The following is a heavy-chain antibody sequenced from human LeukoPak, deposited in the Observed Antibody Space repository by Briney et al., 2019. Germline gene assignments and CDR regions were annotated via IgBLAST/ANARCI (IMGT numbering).Heavy chain of an antibody. CDR3: AKVITMIVVVSALDI. D-gene: IGHD3-22*01. Sequence: GGTLSFYCAASRFTFSGYGMHWVRPAPGKGLEWVAFTSFDGTNKYYPDSVKGRFTISRDNSKNTLYLQMNSLRAEDTAVYYCAKVITMIVVVSALDIWGQGTMVTVSS. J-gene: IGHJ3*02. CDR1: RFTFSGYG. CDR2: TSFDGTNK. V-gene: IGHV3-33*05.